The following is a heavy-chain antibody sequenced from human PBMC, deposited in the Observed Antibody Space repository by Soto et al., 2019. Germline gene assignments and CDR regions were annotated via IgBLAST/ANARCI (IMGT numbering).Heavy chain of an antibody. Sequence: GGSLRLSCAASGFTFSSYAMHWVRQAPGKGLEWVAVISYDGSNKYYADSVKGRFTISRDNSKNTLYLQMNSLRAEDTAVYYCARELYGDYLGDGMDVWGQGTTVTVSS. CDR3: ARELYGDYLGDGMDV. V-gene: IGHV3-30-3*01. CDR1: GFTFSSYA. D-gene: IGHD4-17*01. CDR2: ISYDGSNK. J-gene: IGHJ6*02.